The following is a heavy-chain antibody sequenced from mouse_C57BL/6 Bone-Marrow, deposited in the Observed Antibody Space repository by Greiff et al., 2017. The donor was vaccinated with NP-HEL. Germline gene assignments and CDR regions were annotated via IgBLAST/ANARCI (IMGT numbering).Heavy chain of an antibody. CDR3: ARKDDYDGFAY. CDR2: ISDGGSYT. J-gene: IGHJ3*01. V-gene: IGHV5-4*03. CDR1: GFTFSSYA. D-gene: IGHD2-4*01. Sequence: EVKLVESGGGLVKPGGSLKLSCAASGFTFSSYAMSWVRQTPEKRLEWVATISDGGSYTYYPDNVKGRFTISRDNAKNNLYLQMSHLKSEDTAMYYGARKDDYDGFAYWGQGTLVTVSA.